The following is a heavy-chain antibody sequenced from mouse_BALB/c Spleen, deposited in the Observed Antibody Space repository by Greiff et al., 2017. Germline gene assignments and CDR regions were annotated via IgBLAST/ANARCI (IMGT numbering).Heavy chain of an antibody. J-gene: IGHJ4*01. CDR1: GFSLTSYG. CDR3: ARDKEEKNSSGPYAMDY. Sequence: VKLMESGPGLVAPSQSLSITCTVSGFSLTSYGVHWVRQPPGKGLEWLGVIWAGGSTNYNSALMSRLSISKDNSKSQVFLKMNSLQTDDTAMYYCARDKEEKNSSGPYAMDYWGQGTSVTVSS. CDR2: IWAGGST. V-gene: IGHV2-9*02. D-gene: IGHD3-1*01.